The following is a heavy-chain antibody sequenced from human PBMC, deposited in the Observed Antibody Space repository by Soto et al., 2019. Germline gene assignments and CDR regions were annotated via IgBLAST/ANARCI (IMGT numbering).Heavy chain of an antibody. V-gene: IGHV3-23*01. D-gene: IGHD2-21*02. CDR3: AKGPTATPYYGMDV. CDR2: ISGSGGST. Sequence: GGSLRLSCAASGFTFSSYAMSWVRQAPGKGLEWVSAISGSGGSTYYADSVKGRFTISRDNSKNTLYLQMNSLRAEDTAVYYCAKGPTATPYYGMDVWGQGTTVTVSS. CDR1: GFTFSSYA. J-gene: IGHJ6*02.